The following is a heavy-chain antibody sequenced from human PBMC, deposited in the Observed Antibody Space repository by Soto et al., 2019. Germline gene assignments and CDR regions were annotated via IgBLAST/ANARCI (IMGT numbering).Heavy chain of an antibody. J-gene: IGHJ3*02. CDR1: GGSISSGGYY. Sequence: QVQLQESGPGLVKPSQTLSLTCTVSGGSISSGGYYWSWIRQHPGKGLEWIGYIYYRGSTYYNPSLKSRVTISVDTSKNQFSLKLSSVTAADTAVYYCARAPKSGYCSSTSCPINDAFDIWGQGTMVTVSS. CDR2: IYYRGST. D-gene: IGHD2-2*03. V-gene: IGHV4-31*03. CDR3: ARAPKSGYCSSTSCPINDAFDI.